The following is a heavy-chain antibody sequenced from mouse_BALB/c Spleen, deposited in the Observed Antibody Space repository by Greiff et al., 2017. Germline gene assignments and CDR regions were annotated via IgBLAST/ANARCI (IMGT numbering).Heavy chain of an antibody. Sequence: EVQLQESGPGLVKPSQSLSLTCSVTGYSITSGYYWNWIRQFPGNKLEWMGYISYDGSNNYNPSLKNRISITRDTSKNQFFLKLTSVTTEDTATYYCATLYYDYDRFAYWGQGTLVTVSA. J-gene: IGHJ3*01. V-gene: IGHV3-6*02. CDR1: GYSITSGYY. CDR3: ATLYYDYDRFAY. D-gene: IGHD2-4*01. CDR2: ISYDGSN.